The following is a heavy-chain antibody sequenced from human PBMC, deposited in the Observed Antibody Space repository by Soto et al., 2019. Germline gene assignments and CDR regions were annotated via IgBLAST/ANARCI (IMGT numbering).Heavy chain of an antibody. CDR3: AGASYGSGSGVA. D-gene: IGHD3-10*01. Sequence: EVQLEECGGGLVQPGWSLRLSCAVSGFTISSNYMSCVRQAPGKGLEWVSVIYSGGGTYYADSVKGRFTISRHNSKNLLYLQMNSLRPEDTAVYYCAGASYGSGSGVAWGQGTLVTVSS. CDR2: IYSGGGT. CDR1: GFTISSNY. J-gene: IGHJ5*02. V-gene: IGHV3-53*04.